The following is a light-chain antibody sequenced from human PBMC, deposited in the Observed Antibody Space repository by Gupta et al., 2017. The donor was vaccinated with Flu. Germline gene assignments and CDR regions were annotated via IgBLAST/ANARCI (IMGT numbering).Light chain of an antibody. CDR2: KSS. V-gene: IGKV2-30*02. Sequence: DVVMTQSPLFLPVTLGQPASISCRSSQRLVHSDGNTYLHWFQQRPGQSPRRLIYKSSNRDSGVPDRFSGSGSVSEFTLKISRVEAEDVGIYYCMHDVRWPWTFGQGTKVEIK. CDR1: QRLVHSDGNTY. J-gene: IGKJ1*01. CDR3: MHDVRWPWT.